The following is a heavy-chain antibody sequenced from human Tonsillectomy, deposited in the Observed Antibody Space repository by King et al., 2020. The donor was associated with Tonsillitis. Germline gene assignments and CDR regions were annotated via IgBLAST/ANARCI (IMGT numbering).Heavy chain of an antibody. V-gene: IGHV3-30*03. Sequence: VQLVESGGGVVQPGRSLRLSCAASGFTFSNYGMHWVRQAPGKGLEGVAVMSYDGSNKYYADSVKGRFTISRDNSKNTLYLQMNSLRAEDTAVYYCATTRITGTVDYWGQGTLVIVSS. CDR3: ATTRITGTVDY. CDR1: GFTFSNYG. J-gene: IGHJ4*02. CDR2: MSYDGSNK. D-gene: IGHD1/OR15-1a*01.